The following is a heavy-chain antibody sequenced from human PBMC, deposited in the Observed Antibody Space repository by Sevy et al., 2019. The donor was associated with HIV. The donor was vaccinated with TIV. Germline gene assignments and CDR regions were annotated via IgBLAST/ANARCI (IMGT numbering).Heavy chain of an antibody. V-gene: IGHV6-1*01. CDR2: AYFRSAWYI. CDR1: GDSVSTDSAA. D-gene: IGHD3-10*01. J-gene: IGHJ6*02. Sequence: SQTLSLTCDISGDSVSTDSAAWVWLRQSPSRGLEWLGRAYFRSAWYIDYAVSVKSRITINPDASKNQFSLHLKSVTPXXXXXXYCARXXXTXXXLVVFSLDVWGQGTTVTVSS. CDR3: ARXXXTXXXLVVFSLDV.